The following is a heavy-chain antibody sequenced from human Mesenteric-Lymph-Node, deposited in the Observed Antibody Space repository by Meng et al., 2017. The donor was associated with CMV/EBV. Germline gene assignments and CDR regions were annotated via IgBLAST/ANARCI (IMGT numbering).Heavy chain of an antibody. D-gene: IGHD3-16*01. V-gene: IGHV3-30*18. J-gene: IGHJ4*02. CDR1: GFTFSNAW. CDR2: ISYEGSDK. CDR3: AKDGGGSQYAYYFDY. Sequence: GESLKISCAASGFTFSNAWMSWVRQAPGKGLEWVALISYEGSDKFYADSVKGRFSISRDNSKNTLYLQMNSLRGEDTAVYYCAKDGGGSQYAYYFDYWGQGTLVTVSS.